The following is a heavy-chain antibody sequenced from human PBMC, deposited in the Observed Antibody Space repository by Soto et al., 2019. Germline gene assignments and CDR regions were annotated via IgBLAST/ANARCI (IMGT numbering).Heavy chain of an antibody. CDR2: INHSGST. D-gene: IGHD4-17*01. J-gene: IGHJ4*02. Sequence: QVQLQQWGAGLLKPSETLSLPCAVYGGSFSGYYWSWIRQPPGKGLEWIGEINHSGSTNYNPSLKSRVTISVDTSKNQFSLKLSSVTAADTAVYYCARVAMTTVSVDYWGQGTLVTVSS. CDR3: ARVAMTTVSVDY. CDR1: GGSFSGYY. V-gene: IGHV4-34*01.